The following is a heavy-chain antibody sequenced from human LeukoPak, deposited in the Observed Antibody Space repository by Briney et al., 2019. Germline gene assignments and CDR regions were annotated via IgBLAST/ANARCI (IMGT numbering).Heavy chain of an antibody. CDR1: GYTLTELS. CDR2: FDPEDGET. J-gene: IGHJ4*02. CDR3: ATNSLGSGYFPGDY. D-gene: IGHD3-22*01. V-gene: IGHV1-24*01. Sequence: GASVKVSCKVSGYTLTELSMHWVRQAPGKGLEWMGGFDPEDGETIYALKFQGRVTMTEDTSTDTAYMELSSLRSEDTAVYYCATNSLGSGYFPGDYWGQGTLVTVSS.